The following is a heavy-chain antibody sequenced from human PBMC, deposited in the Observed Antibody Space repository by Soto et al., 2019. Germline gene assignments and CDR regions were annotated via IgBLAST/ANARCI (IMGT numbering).Heavy chain of an antibody. CDR3: AKNQGVELVPLATVDWFDP. V-gene: IGHV3-72*01. D-gene: IGHD1-26*01. Sequence: GGSLRLSCAVSGFTLSDRYMDWLRQAPGKGLEWLARTRNRANGYTTEYAASVRGRFTISRDDSENSVYLQMNNLSAEDTAVYHCAKNQGVELVPLATVDWFDPWGQGSVVTVSS. CDR2: TRNRANGYTT. CDR1: GFTLSDRY. J-gene: IGHJ5*02.